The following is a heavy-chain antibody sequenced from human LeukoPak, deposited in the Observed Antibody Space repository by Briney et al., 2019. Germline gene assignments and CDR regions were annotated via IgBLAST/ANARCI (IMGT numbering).Heavy chain of an antibody. CDR1: GFTFSSCW. J-gene: IGHJ4*02. Sequence: PGGSLRLSCAASGFTFSSCWMNWVRQAPGKGLEWVANIKQDGSEKYYVDSVKGRFTISRDNAKNSLYLQMNSLRAEDTVVYYCARDSDVPFDYWGQGTLVTVSS. CDR2: IKQDGSEK. V-gene: IGHV3-7*01. D-gene: IGHD3-16*01. CDR3: ARDSDVPFDY.